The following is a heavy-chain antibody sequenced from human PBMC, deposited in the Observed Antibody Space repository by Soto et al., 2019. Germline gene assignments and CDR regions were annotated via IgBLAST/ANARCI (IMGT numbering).Heavy chain of an antibody. CDR2: IFSSGST. Sequence: SETLSLTCTVSGGSINTFHWSWVRQPAGKGLEWIGRIFSSGSTSFNPSLESRVAMSVDTSRNHFSLNLSSVTAADMAVYYCAREGSYSAYNFAHGIQLWSFDFWGQGALVTVSS. V-gene: IGHV4-4*07. CDR3: AREGSYSAYNFAHGIQLWSFDF. D-gene: IGHD5-12*01. CDR1: GGSINTFH. J-gene: IGHJ4*02.